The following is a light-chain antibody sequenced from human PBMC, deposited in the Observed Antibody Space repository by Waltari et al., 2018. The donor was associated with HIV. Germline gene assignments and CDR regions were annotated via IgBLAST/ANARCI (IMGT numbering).Light chain of an antibody. CDR1: RSNVGTDY. J-gene: IGLJ3*02. V-gene: IGLV1-47*01. Sequence: QSVLTQPPSAYGTPGQRVTLSYFRTRSNVGTDYAYWYQHLPGAAPKLLIYRSDQRPSGVTDRFSGSKSGTSASLAISGLRSEDAADYYCAAWDDSLSGWVFGGGNKLTVL. CDR2: RSD. CDR3: AAWDDSLSGWV.